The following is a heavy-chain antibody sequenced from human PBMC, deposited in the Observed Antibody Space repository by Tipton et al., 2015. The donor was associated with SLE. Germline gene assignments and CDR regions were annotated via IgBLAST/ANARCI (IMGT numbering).Heavy chain of an antibody. V-gene: IGHV3-23*01. CDR1: GLTFRSYA. CDR2: LSGSDDVT. CDR3: ARDRVSGWFHFDY. Sequence: SLRLSCEASGLTFRSYAMSWVRQAPGKGLEWVSGLSGSDDVTDFADSVKGRFTISRDNAKNSLFLEMSSLRAEDTALYYCARDRVSGWFHFDYWGQGTLVTVSS. D-gene: IGHD6-19*01. J-gene: IGHJ4*02.